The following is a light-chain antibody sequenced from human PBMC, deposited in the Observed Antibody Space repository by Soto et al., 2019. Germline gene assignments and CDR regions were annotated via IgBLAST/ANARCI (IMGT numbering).Light chain of an antibody. Sequence: EIVLTQSPATLSLSPGERATLSCRASQNIDSDLAWYQQRPGQPPSLLIYDASNRAPGIPARFGGSGSGADFTLSISSLEPEDFAVYYCQQYGSSPPGITFGQGTRLEIK. CDR2: DAS. J-gene: IGKJ5*01. CDR3: QQYGSSPPGIT. CDR1: QNIDSD. V-gene: IGKV3-11*01.